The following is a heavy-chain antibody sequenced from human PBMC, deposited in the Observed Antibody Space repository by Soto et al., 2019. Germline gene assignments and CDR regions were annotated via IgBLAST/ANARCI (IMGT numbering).Heavy chain of an antibody. V-gene: IGHV1-2*02. CDR2: INPNTADT. CDR1: GYTFTGYF. CDR3: ARGSTTSFFKVGNDY. J-gene: IGHJ4*02. D-gene: IGHD1-26*01. Sequence: QVQLVQSGAEVKKPGASVKVSCKASGYTFTGYFLHWVRQAPGQGLEWMGWINPNTADTDYAQKFQGRVTMTRDTSINTIYLELNRLRSDDTAVYYCARGSTTSFFKVGNDYWGQGTLVTVSS.